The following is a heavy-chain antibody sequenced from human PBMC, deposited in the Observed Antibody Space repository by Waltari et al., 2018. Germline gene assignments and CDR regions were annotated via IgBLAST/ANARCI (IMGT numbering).Heavy chain of an antibody. V-gene: IGHV3-15*01. CDR3: ATERTGSHDY. D-gene: IGHD1-26*01. Sequence: EVQLVESGGGLVNPGGSLRLSCAASGFTSSNPYINWVRQAPGKGLEWVGLVKSKTDGGTTEYAAPVKGRFTISRDDSKDTAYLQMNSLRIEDTAVYYCATERTGSHDYWGQGTLVTVSS. J-gene: IGHJ4*02. CDR1: GFTSSNPY. CDR2: VKSKTDGGTT.